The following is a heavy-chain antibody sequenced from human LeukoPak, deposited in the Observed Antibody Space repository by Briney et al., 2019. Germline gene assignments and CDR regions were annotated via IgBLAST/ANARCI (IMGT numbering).Heavy chain of an antibody. CDR3: AREVPEYYNSSGNSAFDP. J-gene: IGHJ5*02. CDR1: GGTFSSYA. CDR2: IVPMFGAT. Sequence: SVKDSCKASGGTFSSYAVSWVRQAPGQGLEWMGRIVPMFGATSYAQNFQGRVTITADKSTSTAYMELSSLRSEDTAVYYCAREVPEYYNSSGNSAFDPWGLGTLVTVSS. V-gene: IGHV1-69*06. D-gene: IGHD3-22*01.